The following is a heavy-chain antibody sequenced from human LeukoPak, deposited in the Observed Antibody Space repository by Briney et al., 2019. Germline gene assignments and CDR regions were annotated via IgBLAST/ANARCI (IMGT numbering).Heavy chain of an antibody. CDR3: TRAGYDFWSGYYTGFDY. V-gene: IGHV3-49*03. CDR2: IRSKAYGGTT. Sequence: GGSLRLSCTASGFTFGDYAMSWFRQAPGKGLEWVGFIRSKAYGGTTEYAASVKGRFTISRDDSKSIAYLQMNSLKTEDTAVYYCTRAGYDFWSGYYTGFDYWGQGTLVTVSS. CDR1: GFTFGDYA. J-gene: IGHJ4*02. D-gene: IGHD3-3*01.